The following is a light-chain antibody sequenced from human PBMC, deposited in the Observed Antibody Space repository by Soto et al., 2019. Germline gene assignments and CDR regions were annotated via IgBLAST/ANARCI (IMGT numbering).Light chain of an antibody. Sequence: EIVMTQSPATLSVSPGERATLSCRASQSVSSNLAWYQQKPGQAPRLLIYGASSRATGIPARFSGGGSGTEFTLTISSLQSEDFAVYYCQQYSNCPPWTFGQGTKVDIK. V-gene: IGKV3D-15*01. CDR1: QSVSSN. CDR2: GAS. J-gene: IGKJ1*01. CDR3: QQYSNCPPWT.